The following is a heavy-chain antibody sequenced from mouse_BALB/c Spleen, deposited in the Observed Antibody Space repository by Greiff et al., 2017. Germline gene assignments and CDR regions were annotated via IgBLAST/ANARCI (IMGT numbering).Heavy chain of an antibody. CDR2: IYPGDGDT. Sequence: QVQLKQSGAELVRPGSSVKISCKASGYAFSSYWMNWVKQRPGQGLEWIGQIYPGDGDTNYNGKFKGKATLTADKSSSTAYMQLSSLTSEDSAVYFCARLRLREGFYFDYWGQGTTLTVSS. J-gene: IGHJ2*01. V-gene: IGHV1-80*01. CDR1: GYAFSSYW. D-gene: IGHD3-1*01. CDR3: ARLRLREGFYFDY.